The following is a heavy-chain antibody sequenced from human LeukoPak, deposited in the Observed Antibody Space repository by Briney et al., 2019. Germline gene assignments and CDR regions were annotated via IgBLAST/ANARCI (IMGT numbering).Heavy chain of an antibody. J-gene: IGHJ4*02. Sequence: GGSLRLSCAASGFTFSSYWMSWARQAPGKGLEWVANIKEDGSEKYYVDSVKGRFSISRDNAKNSLYLQMNSLRAEDTALYYCASNWGSYPDCWGQGVLVTVSS. CDR1: GFTFSSYW. CDR3: ASNWGSYPDC. D-gene: IGHD1-26*01. CDR2: IKEDGSEK. V-gene: IGHV3-7*01.